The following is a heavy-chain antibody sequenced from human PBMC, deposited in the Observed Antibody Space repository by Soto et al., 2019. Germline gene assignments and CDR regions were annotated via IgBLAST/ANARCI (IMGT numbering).Heavy chain of an antibody. CDR1: GGTFSSYA. CDR2: IIPIFGTA. Sequence: GASVKVSCKASGGTFSSYAISWMRQAPGQGLEWMGGIIPIFGTANYAQKFQGRVTITADESTSTAYMELSSLRSEDTAVYYCARSLDYGDYGSPLDYWGQGTLVTVSS. J-gene: IGHJ4*02. D-gene: IGHD4-17*01. V-gene: IGHV1-69*13. CDR3: ARSLDYGDYGSPLDY.